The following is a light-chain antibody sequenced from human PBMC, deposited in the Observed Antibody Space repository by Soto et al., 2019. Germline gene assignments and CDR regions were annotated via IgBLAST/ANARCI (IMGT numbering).Light chain of an antibody. J-gene: IGKJ1*01. CDR2: GAS. CDR3: QQYGSLSWT. V-gene: IGKV3-20*01. Sequence: ILLTQSPATLSLSPGDRATLSCRASPSVTNFLAWYQQKPGQAPRLLIFGASGRATGIPDRFSGSGSGTDFTLTISRLEPEDFAVYYCQQYGSLSWTFGQGTKVDIK. CDR1: PSVTNF.